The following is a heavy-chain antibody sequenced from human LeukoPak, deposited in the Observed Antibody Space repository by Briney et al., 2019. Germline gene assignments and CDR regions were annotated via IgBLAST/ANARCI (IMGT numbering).Heavy chain of an antibody. CDR3: ARRRGALDY. Sequence: SETLSLTCTVSGDYISSSNYYWGWIRQPPGKGLEWIGSIYYSGSTYYNPSLKSRVTISVDTSRNQFSLKVSSVTAADTAVYYCARRRGALDYWGQGTLVTVSS. CDR2: IYYSGST. D-gene: IGHD1-26*01. J-gene: IGHJ4*02. CDR1: GDYISSSNYY. V-gene: IGHV4-39*01.